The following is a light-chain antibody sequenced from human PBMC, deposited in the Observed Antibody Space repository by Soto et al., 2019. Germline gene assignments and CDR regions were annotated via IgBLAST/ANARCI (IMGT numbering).Light chain of an antibody. CDR1: QSVGSNY. V-gene: IGKV3-20*01. CDR3: HQYASSPLT. Sequence: DMVLTQSPGTLSLSPGERATLSCRASQSVGSNYLAWYQQTPGQAPRLLIHGASTRATGIPDRFSGSGSGTDFTLTLSRLESEDSAVYYCHQYASSPLTFGQGTRLEIK. J-gene: IGKJ5*01. CDR2: GAS.